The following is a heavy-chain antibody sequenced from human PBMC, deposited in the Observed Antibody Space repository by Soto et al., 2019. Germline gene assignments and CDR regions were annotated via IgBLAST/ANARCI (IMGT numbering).Heavy chain of an antibody. Sequence: QVQLVESGGGVVQPGRSLRLSCVASGFTFSRYNMHWVRQAPGKGLEWVAFVSYDGNDKKYVDSVNGRFTISRDNSXXTLYLQMNSLRAEDTAVYYCARDKGVSAQKYYFDYWGQGTLVTVSS. D-gene: IGHD2-8*01. CDR2: VSYDGNDK. V-gene: IGHV3-30*03. J-gene: IGHJ4*02. CDR3: ARDKGVSAQKYYFDY. CDR1: GFTFSRYN.